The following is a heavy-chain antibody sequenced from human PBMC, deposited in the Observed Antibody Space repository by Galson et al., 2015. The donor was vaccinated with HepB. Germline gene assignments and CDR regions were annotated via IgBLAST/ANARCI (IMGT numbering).Heavy chain of an antibody. CDR1: GFSFSTSAVG. CDR3: AHMSTTVTTGYFDP. J-gene: IGHJ5*02. CDR2: IYWDDDK. Sequence: PALVKPTQTLTVTCTFSGFSFSTSAVGVGWIRQPPGKALEWLAVIYWDDDKRYSPSLRGRLTITRDTSKNLVVLTVANMDPADTATYYCAHMSTTVTTGYFDPWSQGTLVTVSS. V-gene: IGHV2-5*02. D-gene: IGHD4-11*01.